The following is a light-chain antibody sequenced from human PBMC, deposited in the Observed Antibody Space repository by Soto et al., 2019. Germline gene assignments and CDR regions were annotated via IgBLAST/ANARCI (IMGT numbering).Light chain of an antibody. CDR3: QQSFSTLLIT. V-gene: IGKV1-39*01. J-gene: IGKJ5*01. CDR2: GTS. Sequence: DIQMTQSPSFLSASVGDRVTISCRASQSINTYLNWYQHKPGKAPKLLIYGTSDLQSGVPSRFSDGGSGTDFTLTLSSLHPEDFATYYCQQSFSTLLITFGQGTRLEFK. CDR1: QSINTY.